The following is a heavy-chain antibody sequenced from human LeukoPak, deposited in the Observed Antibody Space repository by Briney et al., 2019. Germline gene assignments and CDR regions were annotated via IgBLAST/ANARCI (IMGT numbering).Heavy chain of an antibody. Sequence: QTGGSLRLSCAASGFTFIDYDMHWVRQVIGKGLEWVSAIGIRGDTHYSGSVKGRFTISRENAESSLYLQMNSLRAEDTAVYYCARGGIQVSGIDEFDYWGQGTLVTASS. CDR1: GFTFIDYD. J-gene: IGHJ4*02. V-gene: IGHV3-13*01. CDR2: IGIRGDT. D-gene: IGHD6-19*01. CDR3: ARGGIQVSGIDEFDY.